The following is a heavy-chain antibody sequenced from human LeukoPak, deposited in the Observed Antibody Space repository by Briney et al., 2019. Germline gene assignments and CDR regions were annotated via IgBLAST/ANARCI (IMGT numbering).Heavy chain of an antibody. J-gene: IGHJ4*02. V-gene: IGHV4-39*07. Sequence: SETLSLTCTVSGGSISSSSYYWGWIRQPPGKGLEWIGSIYYSGSTYYNPSLKSRVTISVDTSKNQFSLKLSSVTAADTAVYYCARPSGGGGSFDYWGQGTLVTVSS. CDR2: IYYSGST. CDR1: GGSISSSSYY. CDR3: ARPSGGGGSFDY. D-gene: IGHD3-10*01.